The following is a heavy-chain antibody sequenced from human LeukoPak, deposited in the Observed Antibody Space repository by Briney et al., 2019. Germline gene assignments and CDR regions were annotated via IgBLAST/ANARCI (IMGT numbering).Heavy chain of an antibody. CDR2: ISSYNGNT. CDR3: ARTPPNYDILTGYSYYYYMDV. Sequence: ASVKVSCKASGYSFNTYGIIWVRQAPGQGLEWMGWISSYNGNTNYAQKLQGRVTMTTDTSTSTAYMELRSLRSDDTAVYYCARTPPNYDILTGYSYYYYMDVWGKGTTVTVSS. CDR1: GYSFNTYG. D-gene: IGHD3-9*01. V-gene: IGHV1-18*01. J-gene: IGHJ6*03.